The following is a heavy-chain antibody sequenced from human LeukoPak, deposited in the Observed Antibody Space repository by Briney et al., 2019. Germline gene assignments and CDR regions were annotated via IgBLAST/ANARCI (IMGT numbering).Heavy chain of an antibody. J-gene: IGHJ4*02. CDR1: GFTFSSYA. CDR3: ARDLCSVESGGDY. Sequence: GGSLRLSCAASGFTFSSYAMSWVRQAPGKGLEWVSGISGSGVSTYYADSVKGRFTISRDKSKNTLYLQMHSLRAEDTAVYYCARDLCSVESGGDYWGQGTLVTVSS. D-gene: IGHD3-10*01. V-gene: IGHV3-23*01. CDR2: ISGSGVST.